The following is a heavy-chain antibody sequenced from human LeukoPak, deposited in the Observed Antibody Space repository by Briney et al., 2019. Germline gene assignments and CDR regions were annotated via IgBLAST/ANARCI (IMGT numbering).Heavy chain of an antibody. CDR1: GFTFSSYA. D-gene: IGHD1-14*01. CDR3: ARVRPGLTLDY. J-gene: IGHJ4*02. CDR2: ISGIGTTT. V-gene: IGHV3-23*01. Sequence: GGSLRLSCTASGFTFSSYAMTWVRQAPGKGLECVSVISGIGTTTYYADSVKGRFTISKDNAKSSLYLQMNSLRADDTAVYYCARVRPGLTLDYWGQGILVTVSS.